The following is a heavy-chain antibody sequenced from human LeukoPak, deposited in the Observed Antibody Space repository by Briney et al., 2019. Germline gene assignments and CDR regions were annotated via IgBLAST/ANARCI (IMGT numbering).Heavy chain of an antibody. CDR3: ARDGLGVATDFDY. CDR1: GFTFSSYA. V-gene: IGHV3-30*04. J-gene: IGHJ4*02. D-gene: IGHD5-12*01. Sequence: PGGSLRLSCAASGFTFSSYAMHWVRQAPGKGLEWVAVISYDGSNKYYADSVKGRFTISRDNAKNSLYLQMHSLRAEDTAVYYCARDGLGVATDFDYWGQGTLVTVSS. CDR2: ISYDGSNK.